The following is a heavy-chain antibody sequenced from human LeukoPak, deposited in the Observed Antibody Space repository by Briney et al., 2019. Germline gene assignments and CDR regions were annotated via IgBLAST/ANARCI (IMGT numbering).Heavy chain of an antibody. D-gene: IGHD6-13*01. J-gene: IGHJ4*02. CDR3: ATTGYSSRNY. V-gene: IGHV3-23*01. Sequence: GGSLRLSCAASGFTFSDYWMHWVRQAPGKGLEWVSAISGSGSTYYADSVKGRFTISRDNSKNTLYLRMNSLRAEDTAVYYCATTGYSSRNYWGQGTQVTVSS. CDR2: ISGSGST. CDR1: GFTFSDYW.